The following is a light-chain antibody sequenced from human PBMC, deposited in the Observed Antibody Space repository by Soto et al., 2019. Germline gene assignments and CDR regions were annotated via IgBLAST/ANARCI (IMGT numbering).Light chain of an antibody. Sequence: QSVRNQPPPAFRIPGRSLTLPCPGKSIDVGGYNYVSWYQQHPGKAPKLMIYEVSKRPSGVPDRFSGSKSGNTASLTVSGLQAEDEADYYCSSYAGSTRVFGTGTKVTGL. CDR2: EVS. CDR1: SIDVGGYNY. CDR3: SSYAGSTRV. J-gene: IGLJ1*01. V-gene: IGLV2-8*01.